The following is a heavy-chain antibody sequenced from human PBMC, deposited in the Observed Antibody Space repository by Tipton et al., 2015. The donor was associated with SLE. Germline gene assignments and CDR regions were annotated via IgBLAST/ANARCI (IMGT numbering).Heavy chain of an antibody. CDR2: IYTSGST. CDR1: GGSISSYY. V-gene: IGHV4-4*07. D-gene: IGHD1-26*01. CDR3: ARAGLEGATTPYYFDY. J-gene: IGHJ4*02. Sequence: TLSLTCTVSGGSISSYYWSWTRQPAGKGLEWIGRIYTSGSTNHNPSLKSRVTMSVDTSKNQFSLKLSSVTAADTAVYYCARAGLEGATTPYYFDYWGQGTLVTVSS.